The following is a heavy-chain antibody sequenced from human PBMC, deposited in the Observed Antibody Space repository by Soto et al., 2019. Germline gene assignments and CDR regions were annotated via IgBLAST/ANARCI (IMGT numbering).Heavy chain of an antibody. D-gene: IGHD2-2*02. J-gene: IGHJ4*02. CDR2: INPNSGGT. Sequence: ASVKVSCKASGDTFTGYYMHCVRQAPGQGLEWMGWINPNSGGTNYAQKFQGRVTMTRDTSISTAYMELSRLRSDDTAVYYCASGVVVPAAIEPIPYYYFASGGQEPLVTV. CDR1: GDTFTGYY. V-gene: IGHV1-2*02. CDR3: ASGVVVPAAIEPIPYYYFAS.